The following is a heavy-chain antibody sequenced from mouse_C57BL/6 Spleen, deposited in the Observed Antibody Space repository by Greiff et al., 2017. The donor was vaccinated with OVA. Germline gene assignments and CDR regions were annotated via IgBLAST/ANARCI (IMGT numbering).Heavy chain of an antibody. CDR3: ARITTVVGNAMDY. V-gene: IGHV1-7*01. CDR1: GYTFTSYW. J-gene: IGHJ4*01. Sequence: QVQLQQSGAELAKPGASVKLSCKASGYTFTSYWMHWVKQRPGQGLEWIGYINPSSGYTKYNQKFKDKATLTADKSSSTAYMQLSSLTYEDSAVYYCARITTVVGNAMDYWGQGTSVTVSS. CDR2: INPSSGYT. D-gene: IGHD1-1*01.